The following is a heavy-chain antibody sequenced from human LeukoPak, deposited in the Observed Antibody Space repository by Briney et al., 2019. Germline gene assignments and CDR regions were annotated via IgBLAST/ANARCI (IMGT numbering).Heavy chain of an antibody. J-gene: IGHJ3*02. CDR3: ARGLWFGESAFDI. D-gene: IGHD3-10*01. CDR2: INPNSGGT. Sequence: ASVKVSCKASGYTFTGYYMHWVRQAPGQGLEWMGWINPNSGGTNYAQKFQGWVTMTRDTSISTAYMELSRLRSDDTAVYYCARGLWFGESAFDIWGQGTMVTVSS. V-gene: IGHV1-2*04. CDR1: GYTFTGYY.